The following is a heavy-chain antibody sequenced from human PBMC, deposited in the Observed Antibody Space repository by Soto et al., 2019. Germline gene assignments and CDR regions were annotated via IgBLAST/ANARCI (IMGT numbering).Heavy chain of an antibody. Sequence: QVQLVQSGAEVKKPGASVKVSCKASGYTFTSYGISWVRQAPGQGLEWMGWISAYNGNTNYAQKIQGRVTMSTDTSKSTAYMELRSLRSDDTAVYYCARQGKYGDYVTYYYGMDVWGQGTTVTVSS. D-gene: IGHD4-17*01. J-gene: IGHJ6*02. CDR1: GYTFTSYG. V-gene: IGHV1-18*04. CDR3: ARQGKYGDYVTYYYGMDV. CDR2: ISAYNGNT.